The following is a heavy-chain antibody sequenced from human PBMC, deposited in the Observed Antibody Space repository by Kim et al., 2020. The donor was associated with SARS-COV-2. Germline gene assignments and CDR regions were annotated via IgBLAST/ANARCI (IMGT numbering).Heavy chain of an antibody. Sequence: GGSLRLSCAASGFTFSSYDMHWVRQATGKGLEWVSAIGTAGDTYYPGSVKGRFTISRENAKNSLYLQMNSLRAGDTAVYYCARRQPDDAFDIWGQGTMVTVSS. V-gene: IGHV3-13*04. CDR3: ARRQPDDAFDI. CDR1: GFTFSSYD. J-gene: IGHJ3*02. CDR2: IGTAGDT.